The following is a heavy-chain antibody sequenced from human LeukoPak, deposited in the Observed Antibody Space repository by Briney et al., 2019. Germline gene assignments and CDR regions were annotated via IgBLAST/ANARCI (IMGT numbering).Heavy chain of an antibody. Sequence: PGGSLRLSCAASGFTVITNYMSWFRQAPGKGLEWVSVIYSDGRTYYADSVKGRFTISRDNSKNTLYLQMNSLRAEDTAVYYCAKDSATPYFDYWGQGTLVTVSS. CDR3: AKDSATPYFDY. CDR2: IYSDGRT. V-gene: IGHV3-53*01. D-gene: IGHD2-15*01. J-gene: IGHJ4*02. CDR1: GFTVITNY.